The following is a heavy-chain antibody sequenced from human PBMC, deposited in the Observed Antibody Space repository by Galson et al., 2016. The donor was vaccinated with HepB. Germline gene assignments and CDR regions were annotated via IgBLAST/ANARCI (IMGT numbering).Heavy chain of an antibody. J-gene: IGHJ4*02. CDR3: AKGQGLIDS. CDR2: ISGSGGTT. CDR1: GFTFSSYA. Sequence: SLRLSCAASGFTFSSYAMSWVRQAPGKGLEWVSVISGSGGTTYYADSVKGRFTISRDNSKSTLYLQMNSLRVEDTALYYCAKGQGLIDSWGQGTLVTVSS. V-gene: IGHV3-23*01.